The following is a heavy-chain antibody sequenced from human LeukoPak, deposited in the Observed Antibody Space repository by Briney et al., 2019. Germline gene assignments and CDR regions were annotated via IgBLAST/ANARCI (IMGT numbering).Heavy chain of an antibody. CDR2: SDPKSGAT. Sequence: RASVKVSCKTSGYTFTSYYIHWRRQAPGQRFEWMGWSDPKSGATKYEHFQGRVTMTRDTSISTAYMELSRLTSDDTAVYYCARGNFYDNKGYSPELRYWGQGTLVTVSS. J-gene: IGHJ4*02. CDR1: GYTFTSYY. CDR3: ARGNFYDNKGYSPELRY. D-gene: IGHD3-10*01. V-gene: IGHV1-2*02.